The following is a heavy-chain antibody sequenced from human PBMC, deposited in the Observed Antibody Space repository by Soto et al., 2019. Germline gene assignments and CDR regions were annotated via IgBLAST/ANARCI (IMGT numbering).Heavy chain of an antibody. CDR2: IYRTGST. V-gene: IGHV4-4*02. Sequence: SETLSLTCAVSGGSFTSNNWWTWVRQPPGQGLEWIGEIYRTGSTNYNPSHKSGVTISLDKSENQYSLKVTSLTAADTAVYYCASRDPGTSVDYWGQGTLFTVSS. J-gene: IGHJ4*02. D-gene: IGHD1-7*01. CDR3: ASRDPGTSVDY. CDR1: GGSFTSNNW.